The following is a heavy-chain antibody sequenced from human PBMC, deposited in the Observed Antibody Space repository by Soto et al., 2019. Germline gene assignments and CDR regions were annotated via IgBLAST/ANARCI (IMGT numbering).Heavy chain of an antibody. Sequence: PSETLSLTCGVSGAYISDFSWSWIRQPAGKGLEWIGRITINGNTQKNPSFKSRVTVSIDTSRNHFSLNLQSATAADTALYYCARETGENWTYEAHWGPGTLVTVSS. CDR1: GAYISDFS. V-gene: IGHV4-4*07. CDR3: ARETGENWTYEAH. CDR2: ITINGNT. D-gene: IGHD1-7*01. J-gene: IGHJ1*01.